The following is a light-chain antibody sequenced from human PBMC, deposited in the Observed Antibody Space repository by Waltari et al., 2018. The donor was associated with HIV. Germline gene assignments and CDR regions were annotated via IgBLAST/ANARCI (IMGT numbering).Light chain of an antibody. CDR3: QVWDSSSDHYV. J-gene: IGLJ1*01. Sequence: SYVLTQPPSVSVAPGKTARITCGGNNIGSKSVHWYQQKPGQAPVLVIYDDGDRPSGIPERFSGSNSGNTATLTISRGEAGDEADYYCQVWDSSSDHYVFGTGTKVTVL. CDR1: NIGSKS. CDR2: DDG. V-gene: IGLV3-21*04.